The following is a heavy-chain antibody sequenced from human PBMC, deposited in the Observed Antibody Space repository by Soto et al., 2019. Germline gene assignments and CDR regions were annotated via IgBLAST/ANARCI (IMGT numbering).Heavy chain of an antibody. D-gene: IGHD3-22*01. Sequence: GGSLRLSCAASGFTFSNAWMSWVRQAPGKGMEWVGRMKSKTDGGTTDYASPVKGRFTISRDDSKNTLYLQMNSLKTDDTAVYYCAGVSDSSDYYYLDYWGQGTLVTVSS. J-gene: IGHJ4*02. V-gene: IGHV3-15*01. CDR2: MKSKTDGGTT. CDR3: AGVSDSSDYYYLDY. CDR1: GFTFSNAW.